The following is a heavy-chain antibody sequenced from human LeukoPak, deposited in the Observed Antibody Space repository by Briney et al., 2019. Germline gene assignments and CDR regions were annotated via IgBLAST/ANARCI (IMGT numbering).Heavy chain of an antibody. Sequence: ASVKVSCKASGYTFTSYGISWVRQAPGQGLEWVGWISAYNGNTNYAQKLQGRVTMTADTSTSTAYMELRSLRSDDTAVYYCARVDWGYSSSSAAYYWGQGTLVTVSS. V-gene: IGHV1-18*01. D-gene: IGHD6-6*01. J-gene: IGHJ4*02. CDR2: ISAYNGNT. CDR1: GYTFTSYG. CDR3: ARVDWGYSSSSAAYY.